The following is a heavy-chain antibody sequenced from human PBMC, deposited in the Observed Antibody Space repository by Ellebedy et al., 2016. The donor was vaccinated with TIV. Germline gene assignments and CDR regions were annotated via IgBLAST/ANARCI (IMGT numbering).Heavy chain of an antibody. Sequence: GESLKISXKASGYMFSTYWIGWVRQMPGKGLEWMGIIYPGDSETRNSPSFQGQVTISADKSISTAYLQWSSLKASDTAMYYCARHVSSGWFSSDSAFDIWGQGTMVTVSS. J-gene: IGHJ3*02. D-gene: IGHD6-19*01. CDR1: GYMFSTYW. V-gene: IGHV5-51*01. CDR3: ARHVSSGWFSSDSAFDI. CDR2: IYPGDSET.